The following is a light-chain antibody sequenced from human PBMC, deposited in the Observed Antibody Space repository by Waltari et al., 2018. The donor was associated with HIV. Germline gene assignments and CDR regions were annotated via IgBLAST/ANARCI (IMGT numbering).Light chain of an antibody. Sequence: DIQMTQSPSSLSASVGDSVTLTFQASQDINDSLNWYQHKPGKAPKLLMYDATNLETGVPARFNGSGSGADFAFTISSLQPEDIATYYCKQYDSPRYTFGQGTKVEIK. J-gene: IGKJ2*01. CDR2: DAT. CDR3: KQYDSPRYT. V-gene: IGKV1-33*01. CDR1: QDINDS.